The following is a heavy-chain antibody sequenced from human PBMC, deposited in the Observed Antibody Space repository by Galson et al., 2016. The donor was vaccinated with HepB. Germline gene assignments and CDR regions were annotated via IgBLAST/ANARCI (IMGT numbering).Heavy chain of an antibody. V-gene: IGHV4-39*02. CDR2: IFYTGST. Sequence: TLSLTCSVSGGSVSSSSYYWGWIRQSPGKGLEWIGNIFYTGSTYYNPSLKSRVAISIDTSKNHFSLKLTSVTAADTAVYFCARRPTAARFFDFWGQGALATVSS. D-gene: IGHD3-16*01. J-gene: IGHJ4*02. CDR3: ARRPTAARFFDF. CDR1: GGSVSSSSYY.